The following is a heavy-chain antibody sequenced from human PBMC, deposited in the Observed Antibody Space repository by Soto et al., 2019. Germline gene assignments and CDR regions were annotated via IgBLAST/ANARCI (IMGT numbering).Heavy chain of an antibody. D-gene: IGHD3-16*01. V-gene: IGHV1-69*01. Sequence: VQLVESGGGLVQPGGSLRLSCAASGFTFSSYWMNWVRQAPGKGLEWVGGIIPIFGTANYAQKFQGRVTITADESTSTAYMELSSLSSEDTAVYYCASGRGLGDRVYYGMDVWGQGTTVTVSS. J-gene: IGHJ6*02. CDR1: GFTFSSYW. CDR2: IIPIFGTA. CDR3: ASGRGLGDRVYYGMDV.